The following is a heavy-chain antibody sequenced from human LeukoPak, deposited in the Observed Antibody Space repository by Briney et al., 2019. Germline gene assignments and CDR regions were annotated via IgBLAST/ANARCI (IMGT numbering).Heavy chain of an antibody. CDR3: ARHHGQWLVPFDY. D-gene: IGHD6-19*01. CDR2: IYPGDSRT. V-gene: IGHV5-51*01. CDR1: GYTFATYW. J-gene: IGHJ4*02. Sequence: PGESLKISCKGSGYTFATYWIGWVRQMPGKGLEWMGIIYPGDSRTTYSPSFQGQVTISADKSISTAYLQWSSLKASDTAMYYCARHHGQWLVPFDYWGQGTLVTVSS.